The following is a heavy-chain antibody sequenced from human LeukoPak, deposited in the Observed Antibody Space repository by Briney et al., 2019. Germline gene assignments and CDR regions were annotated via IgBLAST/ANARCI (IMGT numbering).Heavy chain of an antibody. V-gene: IGHV4-59*01. J-gene: IGHJ4*02. CDR2: IYYSGST. D-gene: IGHD6-19*01. Sequence: SETLSLICTVSGGSISSYYWSWIRQPPGKGLEWMGYIYYSGSTNYNPSLKSRVTISVDTSKNQFSLKLSSVTAADTAVYYCARGLAAAAVAGLDYWGQGTLVTVSS. CDR3: ARGLAAAAVAGLDY. CDR1: GGSISSYY.